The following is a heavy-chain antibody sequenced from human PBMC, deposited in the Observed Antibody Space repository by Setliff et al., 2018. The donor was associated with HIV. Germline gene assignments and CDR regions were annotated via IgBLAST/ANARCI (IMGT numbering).Heavy chain of an antibody. Sequence: SVTVSCKASGGNFRSYGISWVRQAPGQGLEWMGGIIPMSGVPKYAQKFQGRVTITADKSTSTAYMELSSLRSEDTAVYYCARVSSTYWYSIFRNYYYHMDVWGKGTTVTVSS. J-gene: IGHJ6*03. V-gene: IGHV1-69*10. CDR3: ARVSSTYWYSIFRNYYYHMDV. CDR2: IIPMSGVP. CDR1: GGNFRSYG. D-gene: IGHD2-8*02.